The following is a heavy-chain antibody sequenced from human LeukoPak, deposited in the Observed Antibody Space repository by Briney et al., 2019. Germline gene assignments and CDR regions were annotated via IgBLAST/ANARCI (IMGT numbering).Heavy chain of an antibody. V-gene: IGHV3-21*01. CDR1: GFTFSSYS. CDR3: AKYKGAALYYHYGMDV. D-gene: IGHD6-13*01. J-gene: IGHJ6*02. Sequence: GGSLRLSCAASGFTFSSYSMNWVRQAPGKGLEWVSSISSSSSYIYYADSVKGRFTISRDNAKNSLYLQMNSLRAEDTAVYYCAKYKGAALYYHYGMDVWGQGTTVIVSS. CDR2: ISSSSSYI.